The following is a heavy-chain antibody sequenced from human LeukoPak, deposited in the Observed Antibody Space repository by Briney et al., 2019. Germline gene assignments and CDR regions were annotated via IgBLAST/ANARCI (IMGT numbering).Heavy chain of an antibody. V-gene: IGHV4-4*07. CDR1: GGSFSSYF. Sequence: SETLSLTCSISGGSFSSYFWSWVRQPAGKGLEWIGRIYPSGNTNYNPSLKSRVTLSVDTSKTQFSLRLSSVTAADTAVYYCAREDSGSYYNYYYFYMDVWGKGTTVTISS. CDR2: IYPSGNT. CDR3: AREDSGSYYNYYYFYMDV. D-gene: IGHD3-10*01. J-gene: IGHJ6*03.